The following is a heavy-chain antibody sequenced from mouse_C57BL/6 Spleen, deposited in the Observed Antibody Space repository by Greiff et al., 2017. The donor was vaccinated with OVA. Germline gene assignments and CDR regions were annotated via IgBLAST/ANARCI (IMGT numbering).Heavy chain of an antibody. CDR2: LWGDGST. V-gene: IGHV2-3*01. D-gene: IGHD3-2*02. J-gene: IGHJ3*01. CDR3: AKLTAQAAFAY. Sequence: VKLVESGPGLVAPSQRLSIPCTVSGFSLTSYGVSWVRQPPGKGLAWLGVLWGDGSTHYHSALISRLSISKDNSKSPGFLKLNSLQTDDTATYYCAKLTAQAAFAYWGQGTLVTVSA. CDR1: GFSLTSYG.